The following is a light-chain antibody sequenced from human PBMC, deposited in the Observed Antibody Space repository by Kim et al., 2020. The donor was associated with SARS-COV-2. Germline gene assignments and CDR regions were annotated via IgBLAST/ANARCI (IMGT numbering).Light chain of an antibody. J-gene: IGLJ3*02. CDR1: SSDVGGYNY. CDR3: SSYTSSSRV. Sequence: LSQPASVSGSPGQSITISCTGTSSDVGGYNYVSWYQQHPGKAPKLMIYDVSKRPSGVSNRFSGSKSGNTASLTISGLQAEDEADYYCSSYTSSSRVFGGGTQLTVL. CDR2: DVS. V-gene: IGLV2-14*01.